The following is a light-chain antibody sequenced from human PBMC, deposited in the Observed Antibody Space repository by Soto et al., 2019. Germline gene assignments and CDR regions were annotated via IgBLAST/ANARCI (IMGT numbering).Light chain of an antibody. CDR3: QERSNWPSIT. V-gene: IGKV3-11*01. CDR1: QSVSKY. J-gene: IGKJ5*01. CDR2: DTS. Sequence: EIVLTQSPDTLSLSPGDRATLSCGASQSVSKYLAWYQHKPGQPPRLLIYDTSNRATGIPARFSGSGSGTDFTLSIRSLEPEDFAVYYCQERSNWPSITFGQGTRLEIK.